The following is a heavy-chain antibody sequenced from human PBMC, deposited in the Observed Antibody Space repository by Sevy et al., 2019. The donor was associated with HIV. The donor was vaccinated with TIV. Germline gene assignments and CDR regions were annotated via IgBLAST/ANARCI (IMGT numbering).Heavy chain of an antibody. CDR2: INQDGSGK. V-gene: IGHV3-7*01. D-gene: IGHD4-4*01. Sequence: GGSLRLSCAGSGFTFSSYWMSWVRQAPGKGLEWVANINQDGSGKNYVDSVKGRFTISRDNAKNSLYLQMNSLRAEETAVYYWARDPFSKADYWGQGTLVTVSS. CDR3: ARDPFSKADY. CDR1: GFTFSSYW. J-gene: IGHJ4*02.